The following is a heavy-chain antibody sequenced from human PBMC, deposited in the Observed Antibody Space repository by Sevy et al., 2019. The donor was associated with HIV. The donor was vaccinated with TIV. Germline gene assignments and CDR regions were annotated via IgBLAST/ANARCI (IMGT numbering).Heavy chain of an antibody. Sequence: GGSLRLSCAASGFTLSRYAMHWVRQAPGKGLEWVAVISYDGSNKYYADSVKGRFTISRDNSKNTLYLQMNSLRAEDTAVYYCARSREVEGRYYYYGMDVWGQGTTVTVSS. V-gene: IGHV3-30-3*01. J-gene: IGHJ6*02. CDR1: GFTLSRYA. D-gene: IGHD1-1*01. CDR3: ARSREVEGRYYYYGMDV. CDR2: ISYDGSNK.